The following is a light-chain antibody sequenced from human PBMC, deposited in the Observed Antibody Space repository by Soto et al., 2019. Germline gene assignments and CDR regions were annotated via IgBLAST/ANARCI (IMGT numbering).Light chain of an antibody. CDR2: DVS. V-gene: IGLV2-14*01. J-gene: IGLJ1*01. CDR3: SSYTSTSTRV. Sequence: SVLTQPASVSGSPGQSITISCTGSSSDVGGYNYVSWYQQHPGKAPKLMIYDVSKRPSGVSNRFSGSKSGNTASLTISGLQAEDEADYYCSSYTSTSTRVFGTGTKLTVL. CDR1: SSDVGGYNY.